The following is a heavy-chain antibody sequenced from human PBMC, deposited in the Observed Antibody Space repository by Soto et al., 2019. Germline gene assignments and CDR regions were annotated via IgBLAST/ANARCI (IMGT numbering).Heavy chain of an antibody. CDR1: GGSFSGYY. Sequence: SETLSLTCAVYGGSFSGYYWSWIRQPPGKGLEWIGEINHSGSTNYNPSLKSRVTISVDTSKNQFSLKLSSVTAADTAVYYCARVPIRTSYFDLWGRGTLVTVSS. CDR2: INHSGST. J-gene: IGHJ2*01. D-gene: IGHD1-26*01. CDR3: ARVPIRTSYFDL. V-gene: IGHV4-34*01.